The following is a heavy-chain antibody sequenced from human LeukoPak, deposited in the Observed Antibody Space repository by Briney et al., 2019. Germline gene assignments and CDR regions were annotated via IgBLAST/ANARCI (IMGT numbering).Heavy chain of an antibody. V-gene: IGHV3-21*01. CDR2: ISSSSNYI. CDR3: ARDSDVIVATVSFFENYYYYNMDV. Sequence: DGSLRLSCAASGFTFSTYNMNWVRHAPGKGLEWVSCISSSSNYIFYADSVKGRLTISRDNPKNPLYLQMNSLRAEDTAVYYCARDSDVIVATVSFFENYYYYNMDVWGQGTTVTVSS. D-gene: IGHD2/OR15-2a*01. CDR1: GFTFSTYN. J-gene: IGHJ6*02.